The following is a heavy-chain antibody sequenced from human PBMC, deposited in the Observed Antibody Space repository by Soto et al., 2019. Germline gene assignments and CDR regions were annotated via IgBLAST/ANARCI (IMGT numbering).Heavy chain of an antibody. CDR1: GGTFSSYA. Sequence: QVQLVQSGAEVKKPGSSVKVSCKASGGTFSSYAISWVRQAPGQGLEWMGGIIPIFGTANYAQKFQGRVTIXXDXSXXTADMERSSQRSEDTAVYYCARVIEYDWTLGGMDVWGQGTTVTVSS. D-gene: IGHD1-20*01. CDR3: ARVIEYDWTLGGMDV. J-gene: IGHJ6*02. V-gene: IGHV1-69*12. CDR2: IIPIFGTA.